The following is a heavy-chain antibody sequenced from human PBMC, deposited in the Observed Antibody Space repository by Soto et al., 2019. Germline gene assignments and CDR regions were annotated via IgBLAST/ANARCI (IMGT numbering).Heavy chain of an antibody. D-gene: IGHD5-12*01. CDR3: VRRIVATETFDY. Sequence: SETLCVTCTVAGGSMIGYDWSWIRQPPGRGLEWIGFIYYAGSTKYNPSLNSRVTISVDTSKNQFSLTVTSVTAADTAVYYCVRRIVATETFDYWGQGTLVTVSS. V-gene: IGHV4-59*08. CDR1: GGSMIGYD. J-gene: IGHJ4*02. CDR2: IYYAGST.